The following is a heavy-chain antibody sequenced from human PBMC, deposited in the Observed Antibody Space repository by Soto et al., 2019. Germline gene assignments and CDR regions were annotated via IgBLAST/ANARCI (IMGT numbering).Heavy chain of an antibody. CDR1: GYTFTSYD. D-gene: IGHD3-22*01. J-gene: IGHJ4*02. Sequence: ASVKVSCKASGYTFTSYDINWVRQATGQGLEWMGWMNPNSGNTGYAQKFQGRVTMTRNTSISTAYMELSSLRSEDTAVYYCAGRDDSSGHLYFDYWGQGTLVTVS. CDR2: MNPNSGNT. V-gene: IGHV1-8*01. CDR3: AGRDDSSGHLYFDY.